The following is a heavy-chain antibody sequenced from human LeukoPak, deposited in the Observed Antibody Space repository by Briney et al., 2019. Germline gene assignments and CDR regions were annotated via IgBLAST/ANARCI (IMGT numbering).Heavy chain of an antibody. CDR2: MHSSGST. CDR1: GGSISSYY. CDR3: AREAVHYGSGSHDY. D-gene: IGHD3-10*01. J-gene: IGHJ4*02. V-gene: IGHV4-4*07. Sequence: SETLSLNCTVSGGSISSYYWSWIRQPAGKGLEWIGRMHSSGSTNYNPSIKSRVTMSLDTSKNQFSLKVDSVTAADTAMYYCAREAVHYGSGSHDYWGQGTLVAVSS.